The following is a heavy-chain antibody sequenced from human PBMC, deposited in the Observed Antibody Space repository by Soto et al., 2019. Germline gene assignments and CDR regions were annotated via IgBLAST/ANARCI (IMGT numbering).Heavy chain of an antibody. Sequence: PSETLSLTCTVSGGSISSYYWSWIRQPPGKGLEWIGYIYYSGSTNYNPSLKSRVTISVDTSKNQFSLKLSSVTAADTAVYYCARHDSAHRYSSGWSNSGLFDYWGQGTLVTVSS. D-gene: IGHD6-19*01. CDR1: GGSISSYY. J-gene: IGHJ4*02. V-gene: IGHV4-59*08. CDR2: IYYSGST. CDR3: ARHDSAHRYSSGWSNSGLFDY.